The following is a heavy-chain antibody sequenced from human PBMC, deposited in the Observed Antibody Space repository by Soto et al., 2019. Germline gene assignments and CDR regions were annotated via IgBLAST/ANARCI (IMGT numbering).Heavy chain of an antibody. Sequence: TSETLSLTCTVSGGSVSSGSYYWSWIRQPPGKGLEWIGYIYYSGSTNYNPSLKSRVTISVDTSKNQFSLKLSSVTAADTAVYYCARDRVLEAELRFLEWFSDYYYYGIDVWGQGTTVTVSS. V-gene: IGHV4-61*01. CDR3: ARDRVLEAELRFLEWFSDYYYYGIDV. D-gene: IGHD3-3*01. CDR1: GGSVSSGSYY. CDR2: IYYSGST. J-gene: IGHJ6*02.